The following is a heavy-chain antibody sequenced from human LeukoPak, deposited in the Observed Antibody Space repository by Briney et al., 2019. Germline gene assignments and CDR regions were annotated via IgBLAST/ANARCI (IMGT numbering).Heavy chain of an antibody. CDR3: ASHYGSGSSPFDH. D-gene: IGHD3-10*01. V-gene: IGHV3-21*01. CDR1: GFTFSSYT. CDR2: ISRSNSFI. Sequence: PGGSLRLSCAASGFTFSSYTMTWVRQAPGKGLEWVSSISRSNSFIYYADSVKGRFTISRDDARNSLYLQMNSLRAEDTAVYYCASHYGSGSSPFDHWGPGTLVTVST. J-gene: IGHJ4*02.